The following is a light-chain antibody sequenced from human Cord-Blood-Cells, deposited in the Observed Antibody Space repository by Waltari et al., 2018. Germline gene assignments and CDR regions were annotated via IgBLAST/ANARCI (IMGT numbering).Light chain of an antibody. CDR1: HSVSSN. V-gene: IGKV3-15*01. Sequence: EIVMTQSPATLSVSPGERATLSCRASHSVSSNLAWYQHKPGQAPRLLIYGASTRATGIPARFSGSGSGTEFTLTISSLQSEDFAVYYCQQYNNWPPFTFGPGTKVEIK. CDR3: QQYNNWPPFT. CDR2: GAS. J-gene: IGKJ3*01.